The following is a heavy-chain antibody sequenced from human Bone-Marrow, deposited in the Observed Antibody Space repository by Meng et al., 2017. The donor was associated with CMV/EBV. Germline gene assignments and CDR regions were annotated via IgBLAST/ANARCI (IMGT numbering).Heavy chain of an antibody. Sequence: SVKVSCKASGGTFSSYTISWVRQAPGQGLEWMGRIIPILGITNYAQKFQGGVTITADKSTSTAYMELSSLRSEDTAVYYCARGGGPYYYYYGMDVWGQGTTVTVSS. V-gene: IGHV1-69*02. D-gene: IGHD3-16*01. CDR2: IIPILGIT. CDR3: ARGGGPYYYYYGMDV. CDR1: GGTFSSYT. J-gene: IGHJ6*01.